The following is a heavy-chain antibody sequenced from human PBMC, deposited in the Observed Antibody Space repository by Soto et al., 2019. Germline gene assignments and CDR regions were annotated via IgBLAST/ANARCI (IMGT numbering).Heavy chain of an antibody. CDR3: ARHIPYHGKDV. Sequence: EVQLVESGGGLVQPGGSLRLSCAASGFTFCDHYMDWVRQAPGKGLEWVGRIRNKVNSYTTEYAASVKGRFTISRDDSKNSLYLQMNSLKTEDTAVYYCARHIPYHGKDVWGQGTTVTVSS. J-gene: IGHJ6*02. V-gene: IGHV3-72*01. CDR2: IRNKVNSYTT. CDR1: GFTFCDHY. D-gene: IGHD2-21*01.